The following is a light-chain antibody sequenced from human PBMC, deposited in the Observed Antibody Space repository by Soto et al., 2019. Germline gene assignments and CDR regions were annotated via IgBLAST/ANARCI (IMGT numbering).Light chain of an antibody. J-gene: IGKJ2*01. CDR3: QQYDSYRGS. CDR1: QSVSSW. Sequence: DIQMTQSPCILSASVGERVTITCRASQSVSSWLAWYQQKPGKAPKLLIFEASVLARGVPSRFSGSGSGTEFTLTISSLQPDDFATYYCQQYDSYRGSFGQGTKLEIK. V-gene: IGKV1-5*01. CDR2: EAS.